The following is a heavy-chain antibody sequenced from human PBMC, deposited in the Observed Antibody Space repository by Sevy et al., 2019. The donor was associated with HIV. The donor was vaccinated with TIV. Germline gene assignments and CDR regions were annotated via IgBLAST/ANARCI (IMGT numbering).Heavy chain of an antibody. D-gene: IGHD3-10*01. CDR2: IRSKVHGGTT. J-gene: IGHJ6*02. Sequence: GGSLRLSCKVSGFTFGDYVMTWFRQAPGKGLEWVGFIRSKVHGGTTEYAASVKGRFIISRDDSKSIAYLRMNSLKTEDTGVYYCSRADYYGSDGGYYGMDVWGQGTTVTVSS. CDR3: SRADYYGSDGGYYGMDV. V-gene: IGHV3-49*03. CDR1: GFTFGDYV.